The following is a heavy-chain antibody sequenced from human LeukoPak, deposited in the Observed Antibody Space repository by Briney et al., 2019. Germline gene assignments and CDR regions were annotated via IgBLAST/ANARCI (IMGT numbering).Heavy chain of an antibody. Sequence: HPGGSLRLSCAASGFTFSSYWMSWVRQAPGKGLEWVANIKQDGSEKYYVDSVKGRFTISRDNAKNSLYLQMNSLRAEDTAVYYCAKDTRAAAGTKLLINAFDIWGQGTMVTVSS. J-gene: IGHJ3*02. CDR3: AKDTRAAAGTKLLINAFDI. D-gene: IGHD6-13*01. CDR2: IKQDGSEK. CDR1: GFTFSSYW. V-gene: IGHV3-7*03.